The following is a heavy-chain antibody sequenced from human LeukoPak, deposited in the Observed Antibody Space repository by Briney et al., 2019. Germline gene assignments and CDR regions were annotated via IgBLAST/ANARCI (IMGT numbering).Heavy chain of an antibody. CDR2: IYYSGSP. D-gene: IGHD3-22*01. CDR3: ARHGGGYYDSSGYYFEYFQH. Sequence: SETLSLTCTVSGGSISSYYWSWIRQPPGKGLEWIGYIYYSGSPNYNPSLKSRVTISVDTSKNQFSLKLSSVTAADTAVYYCARHGGGYYDSSGYYFEYFQHWGQGTLVTVTS. V-gene: IGHV4-59*08. J-gene: IGHJ1*01. CDR1: GGSISSYY.